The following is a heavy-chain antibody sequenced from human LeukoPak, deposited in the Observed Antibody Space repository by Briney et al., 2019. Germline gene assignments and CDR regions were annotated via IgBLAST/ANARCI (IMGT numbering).Heavy chain of an antibody. CDR2: INPNSGGT. CDR1: GYTFTGYY. D-gene: IGHD2-21*01. Sequence: ASVKVSCKASGYTFTGYYMHWVRQAPGQGLEWMGWINPNSGGTNYAQKFQGRVTMTRDTSISTAYMELSRLRSDDTAVYYCARVPIVDEHIVARPPFDYWGQGTLVTVSS. V-gene: IGHV1-2*02. CDR3: ARVPIVDEHIVARPPFDY. J-gene: IGHJ4*02.